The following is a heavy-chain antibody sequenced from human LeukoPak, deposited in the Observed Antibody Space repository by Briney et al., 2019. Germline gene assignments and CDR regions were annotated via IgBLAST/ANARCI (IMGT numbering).Heavy chain of an antibody. CDR3: AREYYDSSGTKYAFDL. Sequence: ASVKVPCKASGYTFIDYYIHWVRQAPGQGLEWMGCIDPHSGGTKYEQKLQGRVTMTRDTSINTAYMELSRLRSDDTAVFYCAREYYDSSGTKYAFDLWGRGTMVTVSS. J-gene: IGHJ3*01. CDR2: IDPHSGGT. V-gene: IGHV1-2*02. CDR1: GYTFIDYY. D-gene: IGHD3-22*01.